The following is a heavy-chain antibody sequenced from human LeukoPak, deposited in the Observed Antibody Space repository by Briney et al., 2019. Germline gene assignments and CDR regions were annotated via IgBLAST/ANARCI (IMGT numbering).Heavy chain of an antibody. J-gene: IGHJ4*02. CDR2: ISYDGTNK. D-gene: IGHD2-21*02. V-gene: IGHV3-30*01. Sequence: GGSLRLSCAASGFTFSSYAMYWVRQAPGKGLEWVALISYDGTNKYYADSVKGRFTISRDNSKNTLYLQMNSLRAEDTAVYYCARDKHIGGVAAIRGDYLGFWGQGT. CDR1: GFTFSSYA. CDR3: ARDKHIGGVAAIRGDYLGF.